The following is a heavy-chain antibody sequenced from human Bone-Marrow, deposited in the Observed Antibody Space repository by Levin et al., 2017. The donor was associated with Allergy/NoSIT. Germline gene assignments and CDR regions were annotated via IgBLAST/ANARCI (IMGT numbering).Heavy chain of an antibody. Sequence: GESLKISCAASGFTFSSYGMHWVRQAPGKGLEWVAVISYDGSNKYYADSVKGRFTISRDNSKNTLYLQMNSLRAEDTAVYYCAKDGPYCITMVRGVTIDYWGQGTLVTVSS. CDR1: GFTFSSYG. V-gene: IGHV3-30*18. J-gene: IGHJ4*02. CDR3: AKDGPYCITMVRGVTIDY. D-gene: IGHD3-10*01. CDR2: ISYDGSNK.